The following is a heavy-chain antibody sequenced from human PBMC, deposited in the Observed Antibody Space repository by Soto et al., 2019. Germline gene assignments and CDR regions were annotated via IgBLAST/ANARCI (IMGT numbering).Heavy chain of an antibody. Sequence: GGSLRLSCAASGFTFSNAWMNWVRQAPGKGLEWVGRIKSKTDGGTTDYAAPVKGRFTISRDDSKNTLYLQMNSLKTEDTAVYYCTTESPGYGDYSTSDYWGQGTLVTVSS. J-gene: IGHJ4*02. CDR3: TTESPGYGDYSTSDY. CDR1: GFTFSNAW. V-gene: IGHV3-15*07. CDR2: IKSKTDGGTT. D-gene: IGHD4-17*01.